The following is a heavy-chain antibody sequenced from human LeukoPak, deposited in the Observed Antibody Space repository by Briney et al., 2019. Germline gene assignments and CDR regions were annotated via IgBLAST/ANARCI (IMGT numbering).Heavy chain of an antibody. V-gene: IGHV3-53*01. CDR3: ARGGVVTMVRGSRKYYYYYMDV. J-gene: IGHJ6*03. Sequence: PGGSLRLSCAASGFTVSSNYMSWVRQAPGKGLEWVSVIYSGGSTYYADSVKGRFTISRDNSKNTLYLQMNSLRAEDTAVYYCARGGVVTMVRGSRKYYYYYMDVWGKGTTVTISS. CDR2: IYSGGST. CDR1: GFTVSSNY. D-gene: IGHD3-10*01.